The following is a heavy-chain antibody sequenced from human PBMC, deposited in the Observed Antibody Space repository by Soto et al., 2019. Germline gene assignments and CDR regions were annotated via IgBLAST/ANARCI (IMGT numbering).Heavy chain of an antibody. Sequence: ESLKISCKGSGYTFSSYWIGWVRQMPGKGLEWMGIIHCDDSDTEYSPSFEGQVTISADKSISTAYRQWRSLRASDTATYYCARQESVVVPVEIYYYYGMDVWGQGTTVTVSS. V-gene: IGHV5-51*01. CDR1: GYTFSSYW. CDR2: IHCDDSDT. D-gene: IGHD2-2*01. J-gene: IGHJ6*02. CDR3: ARQESVVVPVEIYYYYGMDV.